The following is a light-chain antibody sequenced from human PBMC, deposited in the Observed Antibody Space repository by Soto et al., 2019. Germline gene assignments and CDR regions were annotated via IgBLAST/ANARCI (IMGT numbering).Light chain of an antibody. CDR2: GAS. CDR1: QSVSSIY. V-gene: IGKV3-20*01. J-gene: IGKJ1*01. Sequence: EIVLTQSPGTLSLSPGERATLSCRASQSVSSIYLAWYQQKPGQAPRLLTYGASSRATGIPDRFSGSGSGTDFTLTISRLEPEDFAVYYCQQCGSSLWTFGQGTKVDI. CDR3: QQCGSSLWT.